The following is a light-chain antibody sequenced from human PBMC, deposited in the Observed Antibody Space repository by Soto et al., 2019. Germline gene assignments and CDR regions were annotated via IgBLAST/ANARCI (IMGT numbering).Light chain of an antibody. J-gene: IGLJ1*01. V-gene: IGLV2-14*01. CDR3: SSYTSSSTLV. Sequence: QSALTQPASVSGSPGQSITISCTGTSSDVGGYNYVSWYQQHPGKAPKLMIYEVSNRSSGVSNRFSGSKSGNTASLTISGLQAEDEADHYCSSYTSSSTLVFGTGTKLTGL. CDR2: EVS. CDR1: SSDVGGYNY.